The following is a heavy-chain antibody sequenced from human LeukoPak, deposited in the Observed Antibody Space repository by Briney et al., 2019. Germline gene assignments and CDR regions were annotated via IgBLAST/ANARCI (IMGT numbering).Heavy chain of an antibody. CDR3: ARDRALDY. Sequence: SETLSLTCAVYGGSFSGYYWSWIRQPPGKGLEWIGEINHSGSTNYNPSLKSRVTISVDTSKNQFSLKLSSVTAADTAVYYCARDRALDYWGQGTLVTVSS. CDR1: GGSFSGYY. CDR2: INHSGST. J-gene: IGHJ4*02. V-gene: IGHV4-34*01.